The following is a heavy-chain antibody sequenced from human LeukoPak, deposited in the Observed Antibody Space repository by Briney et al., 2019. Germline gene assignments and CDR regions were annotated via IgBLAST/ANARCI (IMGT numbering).Heavy chain of an antibody. Sequence: SETLSLTCNVSGGSISTTNYYWGWIRQPPGKGLEWLGNIHYSGSTYYNPSLQSRVTLSVDTSKNQFSLKLSSVTAADTAVYYCARGYYLSGWGQGTMVTVSS. J-gene: IGHJ3*01. CDR3: ARGYYLSG. CDR2: IHYSGST. V-gene: IGHV4-39*01. CDR1: GGSISTTNYY. D-gene: IGHD2-21*01.